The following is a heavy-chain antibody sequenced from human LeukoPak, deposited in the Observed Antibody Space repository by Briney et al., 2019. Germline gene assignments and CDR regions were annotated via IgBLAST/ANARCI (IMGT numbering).Heavy chain of an antibody. Sequence: SETLSLTCTVSGGSISSYYWSWIRQPPGKGLEWIGYIYYSGSTNYTPSLKSRVTISVDTSKNQFSLKLSSVTAADTAVYYCARVISSGWGKGFGYWGQGTLVTVSS. D-gene: IGHD6-19*01. CDR1: GGSISSYY. V-gene: IGHV4-59*01. J-gene: IGHJ4*02. CDR2: IYYSGST. CDR3: ARVISSGWGKGFGY.